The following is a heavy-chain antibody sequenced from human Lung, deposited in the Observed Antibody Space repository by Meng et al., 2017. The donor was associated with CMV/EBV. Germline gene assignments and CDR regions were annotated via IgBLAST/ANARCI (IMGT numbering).Heavy chain of an antibody. V-gene: IGHV1-2*02. CDR3: ERRASSGSYYPVDY. CDR1: GENINGYN. J-gene: IGHJ4*02. Sequence: SGENINGYNKQWVRQESGQGREGMGWIKRKRGGKKKEKKEKGRDKRTRDTTISTAYMEQSRLRSEDTAVYYCERRASSGSYYPVDYWGQGTLVTVSS. D-gene: IGHD1-26*01. CDR2: IKRKRGGK.